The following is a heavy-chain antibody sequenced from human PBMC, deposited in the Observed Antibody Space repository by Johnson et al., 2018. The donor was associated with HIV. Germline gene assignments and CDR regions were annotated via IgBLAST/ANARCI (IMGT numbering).Heavy chain of an antibody. V-gene: IGHV3-30*02. CDR3: AKDRSRLHDAFDI. CDR1: GFTFSSYG. D-gene: IGHD5-24*01. J-gene: IGHJ3*02. CDR2: IRYDGSNK. Sequence: QVQLVESGGGVVQPGGSLRLSCAASGFTFSSYGMHCVRQAPGKGLEWVAFIRYDGSNKYYADSVKGLFTISRDNSKNTLYLQMNSLRAEDTAVYYCAKDRSRLHDAFDIWGQGTMVTVSS.